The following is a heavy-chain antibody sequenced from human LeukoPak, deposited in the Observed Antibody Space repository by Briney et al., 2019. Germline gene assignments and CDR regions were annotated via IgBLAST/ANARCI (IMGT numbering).Heavy chain of an antibody. J-gene: IGHJ4*02. V-gene: IGHV6-1*01. CDR3: ARGHSGNLDS. CDR1: GDSVSSKSAA. D-gene: IGHD1-26*01. Sequence: SQALSLTCAISGDSVSSKSAAWNWIRQSPSGGLEWLRRTYYRTKWYDAYAESVKSRVTINSDTSRHQFSLQLDSVTPEDTAVYYCARGHSGNLDSWGQGTLVTVSS. CDR2: TYYRTKWYD.